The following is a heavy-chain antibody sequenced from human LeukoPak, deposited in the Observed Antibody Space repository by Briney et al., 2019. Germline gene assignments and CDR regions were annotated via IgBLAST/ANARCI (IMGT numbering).Heavy chain of an antibody. CDR2: IYSGGST. D-gene: IGHD6-13*01. J-gene: IGHJ4*02. V-gene: IGHV3-66*01. CDR1: RFTVSSNY. Sequence: GGSLRLSCAASRFTVSSNYMSWVRQAPGKGLEWVSVIYSGGSTYYADSVKGRFTISRDNSKNTLYLQMNSLRAEDTAVYYCARAHHTSGYSSSWYVVDSWGQGTLVTVSP. CDR3: ARAHHTSGYSSSWYVVDS.